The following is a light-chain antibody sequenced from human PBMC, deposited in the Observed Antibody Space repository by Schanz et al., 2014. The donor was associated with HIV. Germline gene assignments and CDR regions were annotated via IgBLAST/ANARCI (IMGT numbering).Light chain of an antibody. V-gene: IGKV3-20*01. Sequence: EIVLTQSPGSLSLLPGGSATLSCRASQRLHSAYLAWYQHKPGQPPRLVIYATSTRAAGISDRFSGSGSGTDFTLTISRLEPEDFATYYCQHYDISRGTFGGGTKVEIK. CDR2: ATS. CDR3: QHYDISRGT. J-gene: IGKJ4*01. CDR1: QRLHSAY.